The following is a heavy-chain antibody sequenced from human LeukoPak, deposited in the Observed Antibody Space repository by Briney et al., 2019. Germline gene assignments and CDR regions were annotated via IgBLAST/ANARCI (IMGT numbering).Heavy chain of an antibody. CDR2: IYTSGST. D-gene: IGHD6-13*01. CDR1: GGSISSYY. CDR3: ARGIAAAGTSWFDP. V-gene: IGHV4-4*07. J-gene: IGHJ5*02. Sequence: SETLSLTCTVSGGSISSYYWSWIRQPAGKGLEWIGRIYTSGSTNYNPSLESRVTMSVDTSKNQFSLKLSSVTAADTAVYYCARGIAAAGTSWFDPWGQGTLVTVSS.